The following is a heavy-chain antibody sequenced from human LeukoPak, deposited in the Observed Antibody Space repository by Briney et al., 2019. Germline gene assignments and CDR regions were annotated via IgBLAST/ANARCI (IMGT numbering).Heavy chain of an antibody. D-gene: IGHD2-15*01. CDR1: GYTFTSYG. J-gene: IGHJ4*02. CDR2: ISAYNGNT. Sequence: ASVKVSCKASGYTFTSYGISWVRQAPGQGLEWMGWISAYNGNTNYAQKLQGRVTMTTDTSTSTAYMELRSLRSDDTAVYYCARVTGYCSGGSCNPFDYWGQGTLVTVSS. V-gene: IGHV1-18*01. CDR3: ARVTGYCSGGSCNPFDY.